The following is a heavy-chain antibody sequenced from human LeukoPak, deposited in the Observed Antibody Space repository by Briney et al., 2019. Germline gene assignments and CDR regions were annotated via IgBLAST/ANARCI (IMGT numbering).Heavy chain of an antibody. D-gene: IGHD2-21*02. CDR2: IYYSGST. CDR1: GGSISSYY. V-gene: IGHV4-59*01. J-gene: IGHJ5*02. Sequence: SETLSLTCTVSGGSISSYYWSWIRQPPGKGLEWIGNIYYSGSTIYNPSLKSRVTMSVDTSKNQFSLNLTSVTAADTAVYYCARVRGLDCCGDCYPSWFDPWGQGTLVTVSS. CDR3: ARVRGLDCCGDCYPSWFDP.